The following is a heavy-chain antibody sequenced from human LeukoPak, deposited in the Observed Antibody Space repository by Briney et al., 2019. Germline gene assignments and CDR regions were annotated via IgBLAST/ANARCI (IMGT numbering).Heavy chain of an antibody. D-gene: IGHD2-2*03. Sequence: GGPLRLSCAASGFTFSTYWMTWVRQAPGKGLEWVANIKQDGSEKYFVDSVKGRFTISRDNANNSLYLQMNSLRAEDTAVYYCARASSLPMDIVVVPAAILAFDIWGQGTMVTVSS. CDR3: ARASSLPMDIVVVPAAILAFDI. J-gene: IGHJ3*02. CDR2: IKQDGSEK. V-gene: IGHV3-7*01. CDR1: GFTFSTYW.